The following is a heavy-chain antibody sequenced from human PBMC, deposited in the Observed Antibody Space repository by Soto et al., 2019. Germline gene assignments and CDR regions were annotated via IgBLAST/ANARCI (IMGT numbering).Heavy chain of an antibody. V-gene: IGHV3-33*01. CDR3: ARGDTSGWYDPRPFDY. Sequence: QVQLEETGGGVVQPGRSLRLSSAASGFTFSSYAMHWVRQAPGKGLEWVAVIWYDGSNKYYADSVKGRFTISRDNSKNTLYLQMNSLRAEDTAMYYCARGDTSGWYDPRPFDYWGQGILVTVSS. J-gene: IGHJ4*02. CDR1: GFTFSSYA. CDR2: IWYDGSNK. D-gene: IGHD6-19*01.